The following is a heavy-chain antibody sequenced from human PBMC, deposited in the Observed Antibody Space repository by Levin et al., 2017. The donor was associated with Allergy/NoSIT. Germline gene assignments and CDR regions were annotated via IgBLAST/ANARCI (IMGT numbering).Heavy chain of an antibody. D-gene: IGHD3-16*01. CDR3: AHSFFFAAYSNASTPPPIDFDY. Sequence: SGPTLVKPTQTLTLTCTFSGFSLNTSGVSVAWIRQPPGKAFEWLALIYWDDDKRYSPSLKPRLSITKDTSKNQVVLTMTDMDPVDTATYYCAHSFFFAAYSNASTPPPIDFDYWGQGALVTVSS. CDR2: IYWDDDK. CDR1: GFSLNTSGVS. J-gene: IGHJ4*02. V-gene: IGHV2-5*02.